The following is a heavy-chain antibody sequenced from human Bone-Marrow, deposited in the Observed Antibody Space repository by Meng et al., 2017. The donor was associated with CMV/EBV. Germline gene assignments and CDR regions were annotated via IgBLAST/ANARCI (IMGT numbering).Heavy chain of an antibody. CDR3: ARDTGMEWLSHYYYGMDV. CDR1: GYTFTSYD. V-gene: IGHV1-8*03. J-gene: IGHJ6*02. D-gene: IGHD3-3*01. Sequence: ASVKVSCKASGYTFTSYDINWVRQATGQGLEWMGWMNPNSGNTGYAQKFQGRVTITRNTSISTAYMELSSLRSEDTAVYYCARDTGMEWLSHYYYGMDVWGQGTTVTVSS. CDR2: MNPNSGNT.